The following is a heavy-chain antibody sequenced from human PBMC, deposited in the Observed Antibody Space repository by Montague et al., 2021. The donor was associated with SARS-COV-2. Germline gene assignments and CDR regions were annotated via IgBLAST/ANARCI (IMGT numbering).Heavy chain of an antibody. CDR2: IYSSGRT. D-gene: IGHD3-10*01. J-gene: IGHJ4*02. Sequence: SLRLSCAASGFTVSSNYMSWVRQAPGKGLEWVSLIYSSGRTSYADSVKDRFTMSRDNSKNTLYLQMNSLGAEDTAVYYCARDFGESRDHWGQGTLVTVSS. CDR3: ARDFGESRDH. CDR1: GFTVSSNY. V-gene: IGHV3-53*01.